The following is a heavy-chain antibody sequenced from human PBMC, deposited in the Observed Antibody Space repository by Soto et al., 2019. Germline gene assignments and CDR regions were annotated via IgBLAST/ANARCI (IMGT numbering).Heavy chain of an antibody. V-gene: IGHV3-11*05. Sequence: GGSLRLSCAASGFTFSDYYMSWIRQAPGKGLEWVSYISSSSSYTNYADSVKGRFTISRDNAKNSLYLQMNSLRAEDTAVYYCARDRTVVVITHREDPYWGQGTLVTVAS. CDR1: GFTFSDYY. CDR3: ARDRTVVVITHREDPY. D-gene: IGHD3-22*01. J-gene: IGHJ4*02. CDR2: ISSSSSYT.